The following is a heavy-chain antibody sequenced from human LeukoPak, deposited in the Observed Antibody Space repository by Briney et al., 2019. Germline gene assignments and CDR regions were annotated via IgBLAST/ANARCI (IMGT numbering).Heavy chain of an antibody. CDR3: ARAVVVTPGTDFDY. J-gene: IGHJ4*02. D-gene: IGHD2-21*02. CDR1: GGSISSSSYY. Sequence: SETLSLTCTVSGGSISSSSYYWGWIRQPPGKGLEWIGSIYYSGSTYYNPSLKSRVTISVDTSKNQFSLKLSSVTAADTAVYYCARAVVVTPGTDFDYWGQGTLVTVSS. V-gene: IGHV4-39*07. CDR2: IYYSGST.